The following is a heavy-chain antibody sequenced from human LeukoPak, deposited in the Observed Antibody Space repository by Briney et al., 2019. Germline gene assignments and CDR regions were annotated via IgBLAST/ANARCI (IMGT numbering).Heavy chain of an antibody. CDR3: AKESSGQPFDY. Sequence: GGSLRLSCAASGFTFSSYGMHWVRQAPGKGLEWVTFIRFDGSSKYYADSVKGRFTISRDNSKSTLYLQMNSLRADDTAVYYCAKESSGQPFDYWGQGTLVTVSS. D-gene: IGHD3-22*01. J-gene: IGHJ4*02. CDR2: IRFDGSSK. V-gene: IGHV3-30*02. CDR1: GFTFSSYG.